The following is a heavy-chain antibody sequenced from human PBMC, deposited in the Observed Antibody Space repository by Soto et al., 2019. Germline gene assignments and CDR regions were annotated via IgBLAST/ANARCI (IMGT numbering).Heavy chain of an antibody. V-gene: IGHV4-59*01. Sequence: QVQLQESGPGLVKPSETPSLTCTVSGGSISSYYWSWIRQPPGKGLEWIGYIYYSGSTNYNPSLKSRVTISVDTSKIQFSLKLSSVTAADTAVYYCARVRGNYYDSSGYYSGEYYFDYWGQGTLVTVSS. CDR3: ARVRGNYYDSSGYYSGEYYFDY. CDR2: IYYSGST. J-gene: IGHJ4*02. CDR1: GGSISSYY. D-gene: IGHD3-22*01.